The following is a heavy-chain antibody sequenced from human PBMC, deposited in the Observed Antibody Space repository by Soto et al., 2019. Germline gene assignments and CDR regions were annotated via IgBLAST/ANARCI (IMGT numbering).Heavy chain of an antibody. V-gene: IGHV4-31*03. CDR1: GGSISSGGYY. Sequence: KTSETLSLTCTVSGGSISSGGYYWSWIRQHPGKGLEWIGYIYYSGSTYYNPSLKSRVTISVDTSKNQFSLKLSSVTAADTAVYYCARAPGIAVAENWFDPWGQGTLVTVSS. CDR2: IYYSGST. J-gene: IGHJ5*02. D-gene: IGHD6-19*01. CDR3: ARAPGIAVAENWFDP.